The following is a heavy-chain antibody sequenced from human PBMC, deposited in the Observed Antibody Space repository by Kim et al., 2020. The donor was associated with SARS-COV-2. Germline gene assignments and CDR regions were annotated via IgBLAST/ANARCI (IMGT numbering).Heavy chain of an antibody. CDR3: ARSGMDV. V-gene: IGHV1-46*01. CDR1: GYTFTSLY. J-gene: IGHJ6*01. Sequence: ASVKVSCKASGYTFTSLYMHWVRQAPGQGLEWMGMINPSGDSTSYPQKFQGRVTMTRDTSTSTVYLELSSRRSEDTAVYYCARSGMDVWGQGNTVTVSS. CDR2: INPSGDST.